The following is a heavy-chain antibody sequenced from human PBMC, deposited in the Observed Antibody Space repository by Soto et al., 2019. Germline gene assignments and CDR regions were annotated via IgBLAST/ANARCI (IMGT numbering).Heavy chain of an antibody. CDR1: GGSISSGPYS. V-gene: IGHV4-39*01. J-gene: IGHJ6*02. Sequence: QLQLQESGPGLVKPSETLSLTCTVSGGSISSGPYSWGWIRQPPGEGLEWIGTFHYSENTYYNPSLESRVTISVDTSKTQFSLKVTSVTVADTAVYYCARLGGYCSSTSCYGYYGMDVWGQGTTVTVSS. D-gene: IGHD2-2*01. CDR2: FHYSENT. CDR3: ARLGGYCSSTSCYGYYGMDV.